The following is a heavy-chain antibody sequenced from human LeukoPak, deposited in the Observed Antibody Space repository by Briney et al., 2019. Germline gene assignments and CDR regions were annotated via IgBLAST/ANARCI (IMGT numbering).Heavy chain of an antibody. CDR3: ARGEPMIVVVIPSPGTNNAFDI. CDR1: GFTFSSYS. D-gene: IGHD3-22*01. J-gene: IGHJ3*02. V-gene: IGHV3-21*01. CDR2: ISSSSSYI. Sequence: GGSLRLSCAASGFTFSSYSMNWVRQAPGKGLEWVSSISSSSSYIYYADSVKGRFTISRDNAKNSLYLQMNSLRAEDTAVYYCARGEPMIVVVIPSPGTNNAFDIWGLGTMVTVSS.